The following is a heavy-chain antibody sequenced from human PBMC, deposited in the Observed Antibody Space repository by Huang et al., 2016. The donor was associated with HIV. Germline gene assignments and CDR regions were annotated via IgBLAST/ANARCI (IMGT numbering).Heavy chain of an antibody. CDR2: FYPFESKS. Sequence: EVQLVQSGAEVKKPGESLKISCTGSGYSFSIYWIAWVRQMPGKGLEWRGIFYPFESKSTYSPSVEGHVSISVDKSINTVYLHWSSLKASDTAIYYCAKGRRAFDVWGQGTWVTVSS. J-gene: IGHJ3*01. CDR3: AKGRRAFDV. CDR1: GYSFSIYW. V-gene: IGHV5-51*03.